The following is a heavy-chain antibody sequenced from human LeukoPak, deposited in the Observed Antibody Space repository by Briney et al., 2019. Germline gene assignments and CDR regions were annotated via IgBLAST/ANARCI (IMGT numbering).Heavy chain of an antibody. D-gene: IGHD3-3*01. CDR3: AKDRSPWSGYYPDSFDV. CDR2: ISGSGGST. Sequence: GGSLRLSCAASGFSFSIYGMNWVRQAPGKGLEWVSGISGSGGSTKYADSVKGRFAISRDNSKNTLYLQMNSLRPEDTAVYYCAKDRSPWSGYYPDSFDVWGQGKRVTVSS. J-gene: IGHJ3*01. V-gene: IGHV3-23*01. CDR1: GFSFSIYG.